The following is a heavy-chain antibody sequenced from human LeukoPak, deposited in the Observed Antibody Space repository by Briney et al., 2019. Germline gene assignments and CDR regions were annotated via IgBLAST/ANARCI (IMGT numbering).Heavy chain of an antibody. J-gene: IGHJ5*02. CDR1: GFTFSSYE. CDR3: AKIGRGIVVVPAAMFWFDP. D-gene: IGHD2-2*01. V-gene: IGHV3-48*03. Sequence: GGSLRLSCAASGFTFSSYEMNWVRQAPGKGLEWVSYISSSGSTIYYADSVKGRFTISRDNSKNTLYLQMNSLRAEDTAVYYCAKIGRGIVVVPAAMFWFDPWGQGTLVTVS. CDR2: ISSSGSTI.